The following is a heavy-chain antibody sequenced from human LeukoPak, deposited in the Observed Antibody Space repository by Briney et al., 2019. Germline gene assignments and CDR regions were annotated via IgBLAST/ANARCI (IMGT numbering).Heavy chain of an antibody. CDR2: ISAYNGNT. CDR1: GYTFTSYG. CDR3: ARDHAYCSSTSCYTDAFDI. Sequence: PGASVKVSCKASGYTFTSYGISWVRQAPGQGLEWMGWISAYNGNTNYAQKLQGRVTMTTDTSTSTAYMELRSLRSDDTAVYYCARDHAYCSSTSCYTDAFDIWGQGTMVTVSS. D-gene: IGHD2-2*02. J-gene: IGHJ3*02. V-gene: IGHV1-18*01.